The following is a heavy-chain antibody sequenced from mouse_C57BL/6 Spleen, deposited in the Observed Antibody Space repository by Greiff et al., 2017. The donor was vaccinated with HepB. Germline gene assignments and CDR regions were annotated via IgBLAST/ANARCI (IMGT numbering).Heavy chain of an antibody. CDR1: GYAFSSSW. V-gene: IGHV1-82*01. CDR2: IYPGDGDT. Sequence: VQLQQSGPELVKPGASVKISCKASGYAFSSSWMNWVKQRPGKGLEWIGRIYPGDGDTNYNGKFKGKATLTADKSSSTAYMQLSSLTSEDSAVYFCAKFWEGYAMDYWGQRTSVTVSS. CDR3: AKFWEGYAMDY. D-gene: IGHD4-1*01. J-gene: IGHJ4*01.